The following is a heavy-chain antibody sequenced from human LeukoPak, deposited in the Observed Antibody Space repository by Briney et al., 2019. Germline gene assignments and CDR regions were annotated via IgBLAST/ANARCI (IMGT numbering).Heavy chain of an antibody. J-gene: IGHJ4*02. D-gene: IGHD6-13*01. CDR1: GYTFSTFW. Sequence: GGSLRLSCAASGYTFSTFWMCWVRQVPGEGLEWGANINQGGSAQYYVDSVKGRFTISRDNAENALYLQMNSLRAEDTAVYFCARDISAPGIFFDSWGQGTLVTVSS. CDR2: INQGGSAQ. V-gene: IGHV3-7*01. CDR3: ARDISAPGIFFDS.